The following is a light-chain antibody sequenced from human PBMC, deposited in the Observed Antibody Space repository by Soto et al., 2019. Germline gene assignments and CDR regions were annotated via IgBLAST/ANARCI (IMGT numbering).Light chain of an antibody. J-gene: IGLJ1*01. V-gene: IGLV2-14*01. CDR3: CSYTGTAARV. CDR1: ANDIGGYNF. CDR2: GVS. Sequence: QSALTQPASVSGSLGQSITISCTGTANDIGGYNFVSWYQQHPGKAPKLIIFGVSDRPSGVSYRFSGSKSGNTASLTLSGLQAEDEADYYCCSYTGTAARVFGTGTKVTVL.